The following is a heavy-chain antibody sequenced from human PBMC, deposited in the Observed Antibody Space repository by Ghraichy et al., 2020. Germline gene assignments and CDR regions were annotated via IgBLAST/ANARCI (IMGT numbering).Heavy chain of an antibody. V-gene: IGHV4-59*01. CDR1: GGSISSYY. D-gene: IGHD6-19*01. J-gene: IGHJ6*02. CDR3: ARDLRSPGSGWSVPTYGMDV. CDR2: IYYSGST. Sequence: SETLSLTCTVSGGSISSYYWSWIRQPPGKGLEWIGYIYYSGSTNYNPSLKSRVTISVDTSKNQFSLKLSSVTAADTAVYYCARDLRSPGSGWSVPTYGMDVWGQGTTVTVSS.